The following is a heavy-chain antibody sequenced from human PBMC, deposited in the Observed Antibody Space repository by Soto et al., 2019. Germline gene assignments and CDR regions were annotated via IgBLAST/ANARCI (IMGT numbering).Heavy chain of an antibody. Sequence: SETLSLTCAVDGGSFSGYYWSWIRQPTGKGLEWIGEINHSGNTNYNPSLKSRVTISVDTSKNQFSLNLSSVTAADTAVYYCARGRLKYYDILTGYYHFDYWGQGTLVTVSS. CDR3: ARGRLKYYDILTGYYHFDY. J-gene: IGHJ4*02. D-gene: IGHD3-9*01. CDR1: GGSFSGYY. CDR2: INHSGNT. V-gene: IGHV4-34*01.